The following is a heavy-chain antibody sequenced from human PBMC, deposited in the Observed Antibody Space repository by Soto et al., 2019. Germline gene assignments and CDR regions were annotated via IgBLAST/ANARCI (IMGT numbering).Heavy chain of an antibody. Sequence: EVQLVESGGGLVQPGGSLRLSCAASGFVFRVYWMSWVRQAPGKGLEWVANIKEDGSEANYVDSVKGRFAVSRDKDTNSLYLQLNSLTPEDTAVYYCARSRRQWFGGTLSYYFDFGGHGTLVTVSS. CDR3: ARSRRQWFGGTLSYYFDF. J-gene: IGHJ4*01. CDR1: GFVFRVYW. D-gene: IGHD3-10*01. V-gene: IGHV3-7*01. CDR2: IKEDGSEA.